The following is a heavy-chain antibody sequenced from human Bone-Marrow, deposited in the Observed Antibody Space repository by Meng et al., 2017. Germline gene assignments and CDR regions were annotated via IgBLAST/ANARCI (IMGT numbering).Heavy chain of an antibody. D-gene: IGHD4-23*01. CDR2: ISYDGSNK. CDR3: ARDSVEYGGDYVGNGRDAFDI. CDR1: GSTPSSYA. Sequence: AASLCPSCVVSGSTPSSYAMHWVRQAPGKGLEWVAVISYDGSNKYYADSVEGRFTISRDNSKNTPYMQTNSLRAEDTAMYYCARDSVEYGGDYVGNGRDAFDIWGQGTMVTVSS. J-gene: IGHJ3*02. V-gene: IGHV3-30*04.